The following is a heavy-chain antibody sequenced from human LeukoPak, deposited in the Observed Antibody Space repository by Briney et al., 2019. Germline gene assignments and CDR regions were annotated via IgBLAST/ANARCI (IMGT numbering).Heavy chain of an antibody. Sequence: GASVKVSCKASGYTFTIYGISWVRQAPGQGLEWMGRIIPILGIANYAQKFQGRVTITSDKSTSTAYMELSSLRSEDTAVYYCARAKGGYSYGTYYFDYWGQGTLVTVSS. D-gene: IGHD5-18*01. CDR1: GYTFTIYG. CDR3: ARAKGGYSYGTYYFDY. V-gene: IGHV1-69*04. J-gene: IGHJ4*02. CDR2: IIPILGIA.